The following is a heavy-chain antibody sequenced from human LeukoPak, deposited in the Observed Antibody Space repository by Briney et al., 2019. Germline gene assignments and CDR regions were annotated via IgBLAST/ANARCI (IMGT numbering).Heavy chain of an antibody. CDR1: GFSFSTYW. J-gene: IGHJ6*02. CDR2: IKQDGSEK. CDR3: AGDGYYYGMDV. V-gene: IGHV3-7*01. Sequence: GGSLRLSCVASGFSFSTYWMSWVRQAPGKGLEWVANIKQDGSEKYYVDSVKGRFTISRDNAKNSLYLQMNSLRAEDTAVYYCAGDGYYYGMDVWGQGTTVTVSS.